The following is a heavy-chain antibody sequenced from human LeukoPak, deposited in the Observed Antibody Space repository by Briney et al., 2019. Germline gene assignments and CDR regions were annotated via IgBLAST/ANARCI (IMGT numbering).Heavy chain of an antibody. V-gene: IGHV4-59*01. CDR2: IHYSGST. CDR3: ATGYRSGQRFDY. Sequence: SETLSLTCTVSGGSISRYYWSWIRQPPGNRLEWIGYIHYSGSTNYNPSLKSRVTMSLDTSDNQFSLKLSSVTAADTAVYYCATGYRSGQRFDYWGQGTLVTVSS. D-gene: IGHD5-12*01. CDR1: GGSISRYY. J-gene: IGHJ4*02.